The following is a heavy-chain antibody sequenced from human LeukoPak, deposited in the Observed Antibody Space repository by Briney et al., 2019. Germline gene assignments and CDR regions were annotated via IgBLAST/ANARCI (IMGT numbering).Heavy chain of an antibody. Sequence: GGSLRLSCAASGCTFSSYAMSWVRQAPGKGLEWVSGISGSGGSTYYADSVKGRFTISRDNSKNTLYLQMNSLRAEDTAVYYCAKEGSGWYYFDYWGQGTLVTVSS. CDR3: AKEGSGWYYFDY. D-gene: IGHD6-19*01. CDR2: ISGSGGST. CDR1: GCTFSSYA. V-gene: IGHV3-23*01. J-gene: IGHJ4*02.